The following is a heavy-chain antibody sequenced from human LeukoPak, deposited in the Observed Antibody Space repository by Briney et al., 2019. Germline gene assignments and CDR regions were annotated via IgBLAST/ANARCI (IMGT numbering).Heavy chain of an antibody. CDR1: GFTFSSYA. J-gene: IGHJ4*02. Sequence: GGSLRLSCAASGFTFSSYAMSWVRQAPGKGLEWVSAISGSGGSTYYADSVKGRFTISRDNAQNSLYLQMNSLRAEDTAIYYCARDEGGGVDYWGQGTLVTVSS. CDR2: ISGSGGST. V-gene: IGHV3-23*01. CDR3: ARDEGGGVDY.